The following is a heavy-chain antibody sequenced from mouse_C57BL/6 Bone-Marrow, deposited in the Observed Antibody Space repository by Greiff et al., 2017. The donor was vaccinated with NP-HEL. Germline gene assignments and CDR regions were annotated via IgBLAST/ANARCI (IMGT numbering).Heavy chain of an antibody. CDR2: ISYDGSN. J-gene: IGHJ3*01. CDR1: GYSIISGYY. CDR3: AREGGYYGSPFAY. D-gene: IGHD1-1*01. V-gene: IGHV3-6*01. Sequence: EVQLQESGPGLVKPSQSLSLTCSVTGYSIISGYYWNWIRQFPGNKLEWMAYISYDGSNNYNPSLKNRISITRDISKNQFFLKLTSVTTEDTATYCCAREGGYYGSPFAYWGQGTLVTVSA.